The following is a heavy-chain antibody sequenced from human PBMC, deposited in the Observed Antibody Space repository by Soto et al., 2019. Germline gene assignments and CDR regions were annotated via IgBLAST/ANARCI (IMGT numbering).Heavy chain of an antibody. CDR1: GYSLTSYY. D-gene: IGHD3-9*01. V-gene: IGHV1-46*01. CDR2: INPSGGST. CDR3: ARGDYDVLTGHYPLDY. J-gene: IGHJ4*02. Sequence: QVQLVQSGAEVKKPGASVKVSCKASGYSLTSYYMHWWRQAPGQGLEWMGIINPSGGSTSYEQNYQDRITMTRDTSTTTVYMELSSLRSEDTAVYFCARGDYDVLTGHYPLDYWGQGTLVTVSS.